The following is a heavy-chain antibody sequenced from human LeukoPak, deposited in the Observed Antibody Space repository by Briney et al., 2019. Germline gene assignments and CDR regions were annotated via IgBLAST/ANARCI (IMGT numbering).Heavy chain of an antibody. V-gene: IGHV3-64D*09. CDR1: GFTFGDYA. CDR2: ISRNGGST. CDR3: VKDLRSDFMGVLSRYLSY. J-gene: IGHJ4*02. D-gene: IGHD2/OR15-2a*01. Sequence: GRSLRLSCTASGFTFGDYAMSWVRQAPGKGLEYVAAISRNGGSTYYADSVKGRFTISRDNSKSTLYLQMSSLRAEDTAVYLCVKDLRSDFMGVLSRYLSYWGQGTLVTVSS.